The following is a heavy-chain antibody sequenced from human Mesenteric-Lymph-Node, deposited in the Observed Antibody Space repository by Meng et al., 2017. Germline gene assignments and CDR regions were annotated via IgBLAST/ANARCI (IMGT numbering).Heavy chain of an antibody. CDR3: ASRDGYNLTFDY. CDR2: INHSGST. V-gene: IGHV4-34*01. D-gene: IGHD5-24*01. J-gene: IGHJ4*02. Sequence: GSLRLSCAVYGGSFSGYYWSWIRQPPGKGLEWIGEINHSGSTNCNPSLKSRVTISADTSKNQFSLKLSSVTAADTVVYYCASRDGYNLTFDYWGQGTLVTVSS. CDR1: GGSFSGYY.